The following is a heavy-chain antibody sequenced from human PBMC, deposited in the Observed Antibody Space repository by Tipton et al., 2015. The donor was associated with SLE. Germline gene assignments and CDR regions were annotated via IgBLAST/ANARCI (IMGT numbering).Heavy chain of an antibody. J-gene: IGHJ3*02. Sequence: SLRLSCVASGITFSSYAMHWVRQAPGKGLEWVSGISWNSGSIGYADSVKGRFTISRDNAKNSLYLQMNSLRAEDTALYYCAKDEVATLGILAFDIWGQGTMVTVSS. CDR3: AKDEVATLGILAFDI. V-gene: IGHV3-9*01. D-gene: IGHD5-24*01. CDR1: GITFSSYA. CDR2: ISWNSGSI.